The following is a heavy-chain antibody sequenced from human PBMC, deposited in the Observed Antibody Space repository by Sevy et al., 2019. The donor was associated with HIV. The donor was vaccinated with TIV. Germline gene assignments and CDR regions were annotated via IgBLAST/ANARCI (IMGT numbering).Heavy chain of an antibody. CDR2: INSSGGST. V-gene: IGHV3-23*01. D-gene: IGHD3-3*01. J-gene: IGHJ6*03. CDR3: AKNPVEWLGYNYYYMDV. Sequence: LSCAASGFTFSSYAMSWVRQAPGKGLEWVSGINSSGGSTYYADSVKGRFTISRDNSKNTLYLQMSSLRPEDTAVYFCAKNPVEWLGYNYYYMDVWGKGATVTVSS. CDR1: GFTFSSYA.